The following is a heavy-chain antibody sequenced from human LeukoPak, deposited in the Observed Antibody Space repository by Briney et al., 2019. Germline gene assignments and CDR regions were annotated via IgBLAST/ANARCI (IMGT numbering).Heavy chain of an antibody. Sequence: SETLSLTYTVSGGSAGRGGYYWSWIRQHPGKGLEWIGYIYYSGSTYYNPSLKSRDTISVDTSQNQFSLKLSSVTAADTAVYECERASMVQGLSFDYWSQGTLVTVSS. CDR3: ERASMVQGLSFDY. CDR1: GGSAGRGGYY. CDR2: IYYSGST. D-gene: IGHD3-10*01. J-gene: IGHJ4*02. V-gene: IGHV4-31*03.